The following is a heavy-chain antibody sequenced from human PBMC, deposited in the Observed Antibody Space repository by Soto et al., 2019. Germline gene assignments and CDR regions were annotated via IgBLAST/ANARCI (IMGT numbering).Heavy chain of an antibody. CDR1: GGTFGNFA. Sequence: QVQLVQSGAEVKEPGSSVKVSCKASGGTFGNFAISWVRHAPGQGLEWMGGIIPIFGTTDYAQKFQGRVTITADETTTRAYMEMGGLRSEDTAMYYCARDAFHYYNSGTSCFDYWGQGTLVTVSS. CDR2: IIPIFGTT. V-gene: IGHV1-69*12. CDR3: ARDAFHYYNSGTSCFDY. D-gene: IGHD3-10*01. J-gene: IGHJ4*02.